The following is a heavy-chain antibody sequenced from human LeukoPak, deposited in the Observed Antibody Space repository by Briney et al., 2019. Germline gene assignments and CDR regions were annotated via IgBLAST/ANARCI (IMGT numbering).Heavy chain of an antibody. Sequence: GGSLRLSCAASGFTFSSYWMSWVRQAPGKGLEWVANIKQDGSEKYYVDSVKGRFTISRDNAKISLYLQMNSLRAEDTAVYYCARDQGEFLEWLYAFDIWGQGTMVTVSS. J-gene: IGHJ3*02. CDR3: ARDQGEFLEWLYAFDI. CDR2: IKQDGSEK. V-gene: IGHV3-7*01. D-gene: IGHD3-3*01. CDR1: GFTFSSYW.